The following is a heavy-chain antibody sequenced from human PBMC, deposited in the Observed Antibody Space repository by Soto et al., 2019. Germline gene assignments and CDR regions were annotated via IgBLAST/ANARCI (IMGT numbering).Heavy chain of an antibody. Sequence: QVQLVQSGAEVKKPGSSVKVSCKASGGTFSSYAISWVRQAPGQGLEWMGGIIPIFGTANYAQKFQGRVTITADESTSTAYMELSSLISEDTAVYYCARHDCISSSCYYYYYYGMDVWGPGTTVTVSS. D-gene: IGHD2-2*01. CDR1: GGTFSSYA. CDR3: ARHDCISSSCYYYYYYGMDV. CDR2: IIPIFGTA. V-gene: IGHV1-69*12. J-gene: IGHJ6*02.